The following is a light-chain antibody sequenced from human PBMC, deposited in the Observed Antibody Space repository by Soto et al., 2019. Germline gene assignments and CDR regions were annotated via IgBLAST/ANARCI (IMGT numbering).Light chain of an antibody. Sequence: DIQMTQSPSTLSASVGDRVIITCRASQSISIWLAWYQQKPGKAPKLLIYKASTLESGVPSRFSGSGSGTEFTLAISSLQHDDFATYYCQQYHSYSWTFGQGNKVDIK. J-gene: IGKJ1*01. CDR1: QSISIW. CDR3: QQYHSYSWT. V-gene: IGKV1-5*03. CDR2: KAS.